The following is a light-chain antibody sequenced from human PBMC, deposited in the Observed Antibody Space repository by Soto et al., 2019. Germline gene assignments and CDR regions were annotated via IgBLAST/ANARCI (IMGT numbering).Light chain of an antibody. CDR2: KAS. CDR1: QSISSW. CDR3: QQYNSFPLT. J-gene: IGKJ4*01. Sequence: DIQMTQSPSTLSASVGDRVTITCRASQSISSWLAWYQQNPGKAPKLLIYKASSLERGVPSRFSGSGSGTEFTLTISSLQPDDFATYYCQQYNSFPLTFGGGTKVDI. V-gene: IGKV1-5*03.